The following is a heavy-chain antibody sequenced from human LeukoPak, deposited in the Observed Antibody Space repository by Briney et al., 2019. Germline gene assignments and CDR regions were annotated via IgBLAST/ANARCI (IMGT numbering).Heavy chain of an antibody. J-gene: IGHJ4*02. Sequence: GGSLRLSCAASGFTFSTYWMHWVRQTPGKGLVWVSRISRDGTTTTYADSVKGRFTISRDNAKNTLYLEMNSLRAEDTAVYFCARDGVGASHDYWGQGTLATVSS. V-gene: IGHV3-74*01. CDR2: ISRDGTTT. D-gene: IGHD1-26*01. CDR1: GFTFSTYW. CDR3: ARDGVGASHDY.